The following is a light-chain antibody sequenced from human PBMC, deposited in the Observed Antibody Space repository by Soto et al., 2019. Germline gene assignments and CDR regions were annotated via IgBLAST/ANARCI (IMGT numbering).Light chain of an antibody. CDR1: SSDVGGYNY. CDR2: DVS. CDR3: SLYTSSSTWV. Sequence: QSALTQPASVSGSPGQSITISCTGTSSDVGGYNYVSWYQQHPGKAPKLMIYDVSNRPSGVSNRFSGSKSGNTPSLTISGLQAEDEADYYCSLYTSSSTWVFGGGTKLTVL. V-gene: IGLV2-14*01. J-gene: IGLJ3*02.